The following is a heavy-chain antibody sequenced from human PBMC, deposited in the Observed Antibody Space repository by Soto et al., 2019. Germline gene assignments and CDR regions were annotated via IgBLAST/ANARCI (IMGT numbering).Heavy chain of an antibody. J-gene: IGHJ4*02. CDR2: VSASGRSR. Sequence: EVQLLESGGGLVQPGGSLRLSCVGSGIEFSNYAMSWVRQAPGKGLEWVSIVSASGRSRYHADSVKGRFTISRDNSKNTLYLHMTTLRAKDTAVYYCAKDGNWLDVYYDVWGQGTPVTVSS. CDR1: GIEFSNYA. CDR3: AKDGNWLDVYYDV. D-gene: IGHD3-16*01. V-gene: IGHV3-23*01.